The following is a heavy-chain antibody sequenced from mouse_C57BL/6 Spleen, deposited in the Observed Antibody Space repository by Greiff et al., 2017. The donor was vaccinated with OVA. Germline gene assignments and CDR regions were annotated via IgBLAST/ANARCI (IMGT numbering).Heavy chain of an antibody. J-gene: IGHJ1*03. V-gene: IGHV1-80*01. D-gene: IGHD2-4*01. CDR2: IYPGDGDT. CDR3: ARSVYDYDIYWYFDV. CDR1: GYAFSSYW. Sequence: QVQLQQSGAELVKPGASVKISCKASGYAFSSYWMNWVKQRPGKGLEWIGQIYPGDGDTNYNGKFKGKATLTADKSSSTAYMQLSSLTSEDSAVYFCARSVYDYDIYWYFDVWGTGTTVTVSS.